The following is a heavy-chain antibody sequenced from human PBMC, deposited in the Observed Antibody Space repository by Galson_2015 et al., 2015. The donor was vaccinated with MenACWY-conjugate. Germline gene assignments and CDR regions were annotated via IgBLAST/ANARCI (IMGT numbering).Heavy chain of an antibody. CDR1: GFTFSNYW. Sequence: SLRLSCAASGFTFSNYWMHWGRHAPGKGLEWVSRVHSDGTGRTYADSVKGRFTISRENAKNTLYLQMNSLRAEDTAIYYCTKAAARYSTSSAFNWFDPWGQGALVTVSS. V-gene: IGHV3-74*01. CDR2: VHSDGTGR. D-gene: IGHD6-6*01. CDR3: TKAAARYSTSSAFNWFDP. J-gene: IGHJ5*02.